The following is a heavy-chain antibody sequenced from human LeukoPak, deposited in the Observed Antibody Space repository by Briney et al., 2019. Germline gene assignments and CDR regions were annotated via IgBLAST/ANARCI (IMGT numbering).Heavy chain of an antibody. V-gene: IGHV1-18*01. J-gene: IGHJ4*02. Sequence: ASVKVSCKASGGTFSSYAISWVRQAPGQGLEWMGWISAYNGNTNYAQKLQGRVTMTTDTSTSTAYMELRSLRSDDTAVYYCARGSVMVVAATNFDYWGQGTLVTVSS. CDR1: GGTFSSYA. CDR3: ARGSVMVVAATNFDY. CDR2: ISAYNGNT. D-gene: IGHD2-15*01.